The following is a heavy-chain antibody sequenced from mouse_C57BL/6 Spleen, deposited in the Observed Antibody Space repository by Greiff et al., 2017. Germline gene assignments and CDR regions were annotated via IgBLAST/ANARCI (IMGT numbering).Heavy chain of an antibody. CDR1: GFTFSRYA. V-gene: IGHV5-4*01. CDR3: ARDGTGAMDD. Sequence: EVKLMESGGGLVKPGGSLKLSCAASGFTFSRYALSWVRHTPAPRLAWVATLSDGGSYTYYPDNVKGRFTISRDNAKNNLYLQMSHLKSEDTAMYYCARDGTGAMDDWGQGTSVTVSS. J-gene: IGHJ4*01. CDR2: LSDGGSYT.